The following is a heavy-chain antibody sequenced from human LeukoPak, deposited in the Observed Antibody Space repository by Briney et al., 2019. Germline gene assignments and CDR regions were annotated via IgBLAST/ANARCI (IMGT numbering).Heavy chain of an antibody. V-gene: IGHV4-30-2*01. J-gene: IGHJ4*02. CDR1: GGSISSGGYS. CDR3: ARDTPWFGDLYTDY. D-gene: IGHD3-10*01. Sequence: SETLSLTCAVSGGSISSGGYSWSWIRQPPGKGLEWIGYIYHSGSTYYNPSLKSRVTISVDRSKNQFSLKLSSVTAADTAVYYCARDTPWFGDLYTDYWGQGTLVTVSS. CDR2: IYHSGST.